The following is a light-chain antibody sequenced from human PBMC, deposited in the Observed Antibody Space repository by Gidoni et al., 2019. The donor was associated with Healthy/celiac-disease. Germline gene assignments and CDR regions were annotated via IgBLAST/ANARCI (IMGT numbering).Light chain of an antibody. Sequence: SYELTHPPSVSVSPGQTASITCSGDKLGDKSACWYQQKPGQSSVLVIYQDSKRPSGIPRRFSGSNAGNKATLTISGTQAMDEADYYCQSWDSSPVFGGGTKLTVL. J-gene: IGLJ2*01. CDR3: QSWDSSPV. CDR1: KLGDKS. CDR2: QDS. V-gene: IGLV3-1*01.